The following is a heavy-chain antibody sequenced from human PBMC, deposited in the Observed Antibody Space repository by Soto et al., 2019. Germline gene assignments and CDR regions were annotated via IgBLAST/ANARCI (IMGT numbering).Heavy chain of an antibody. J-gene: IGHJ4*02. CDR1: GFTFSNAW. D-gene: IGHD3-3*01. V-gene: IGHV3-15*07. CDR2: IKSKTDGGTT. Sequence: EVQLVESGGGLVKPGGSLRLSYAASGFTFSNAWMNWVRQAPGKGLEWVGRIKSKTDGGTTDYAAPVKGRFTISRDDSKNTLYLQMNSLKTEDTAVYYCTTDVHTIFGVVTTGYYFDYWGQGTLVTVSS. CDR3: TTDVHTIFGVVTTGYYFDY.